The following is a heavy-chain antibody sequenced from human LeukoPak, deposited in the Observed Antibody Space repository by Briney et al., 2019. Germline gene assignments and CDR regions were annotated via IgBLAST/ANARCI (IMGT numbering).Heavy chain of an antibody. CDR3: ARASAGIVVVVAAFDY. CDR2: INPNRGGT. Sequence: GASVKVSCEASGYTFTGYYMHWARQAPGQGLEWMGLINPNRGGTNYAQKFQGRVTMTRDTSISTAYMELSRLRSDDTAVYYCARASAGIVVVVAAFDYWGQGTLVTVSS. D-gene: IGHD2-15*01. CDR1: GYTFTGYY. V-gene: IGHV1-2*02. J-gene: IGHJ4*02.